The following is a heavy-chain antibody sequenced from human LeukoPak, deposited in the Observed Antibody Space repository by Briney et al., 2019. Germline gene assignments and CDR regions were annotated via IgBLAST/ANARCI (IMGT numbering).Heavy chain of an antibody. CDR3: AKARGYSYGYRDYGMDV. D-gene: IGHD5-18*01. CDR1: GFPFTSYP. CDR2: ISGSGGST. J-gene: IGHJ6*02. Sequence: GGSLSLPWEASGFPFTSYPMSWAPRAPGKGLRWAPAISGSGGSTYYADSVKGRFTISRDNSKNTLYLQMNSLRAEDTAVYYCAKARGYSYGYRDYGMDVWGQGTTVTVSS. V-gene: IGHV3-23*01.